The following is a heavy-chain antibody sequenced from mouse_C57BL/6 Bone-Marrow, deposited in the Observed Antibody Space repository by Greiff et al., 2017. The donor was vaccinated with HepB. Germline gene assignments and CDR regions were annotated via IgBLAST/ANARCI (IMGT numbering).Heavy chain of an antibody. V-gene: IGHV1-69*01. J-gene: IGHJ1*03. D-gene: IGHD2-2*01. CDR2: IDPSDSYT. CDR3: ARMGLRLYWYFDV. Sequence: QVQLQQPGAELVMPGASVKLSCKASGYTFTSYWMHWVKQSPGQGLEWIGEIDPSDSYTNYNQKFKGKSTLTVDKSSSTAYMQLSSLTSEDSAVYYCARMGLRLYWYFDVWGTGTTVTVSS. CDR1: GYTFTSYW.